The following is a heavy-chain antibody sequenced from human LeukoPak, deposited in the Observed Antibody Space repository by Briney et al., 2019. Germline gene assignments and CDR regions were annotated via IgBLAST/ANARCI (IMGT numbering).Heavy chain of an antibody. D-gene: IGHD5-24*01. CDR1: GFSISSYW. CDR3: AKRLRYDGYKSLFDY. V-gene: IGHV3-23*01. Sequence: GGSLRLSCAASGFSISSYWMSWVRQAPGKGLEWVSAISGSGDSTYYADSVKGRFAISRDNSKDTLYLQMSSLRAEDTAVYHCAKRLRYDGYKSLFDYWGQGTLVTVSS. J-gene: IGHJ4*02. CDR2: ISGSGDST.